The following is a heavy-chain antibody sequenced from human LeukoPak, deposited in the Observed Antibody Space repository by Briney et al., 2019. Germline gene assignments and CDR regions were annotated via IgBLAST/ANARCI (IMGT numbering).Heavy chain of an antibody. J-gene: IGHJ3*02. V-gene: IGHV5-51*01. D-gene: IGHD3-22*01. Sequence: GESLKISCKASGYSFTSYWIAWVRQTPGKGLEWMGIIYPGDSATRYSPSFQGQVTISADKSISTAYLQWSSLKASDTAMYDSARHADSSGLGDAFDIWGHGTMVTVSS. CDR1: GYSFTSYW. CDR2: IYPGDSAT. CDR3: ARHADSSGLGDAFDI.